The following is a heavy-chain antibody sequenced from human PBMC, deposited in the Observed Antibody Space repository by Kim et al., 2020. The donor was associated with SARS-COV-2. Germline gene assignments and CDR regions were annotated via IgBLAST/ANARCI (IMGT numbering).Heavy chain of an antibody. CDR2: INPNSGGT. CDR3: ASTPYHCSSTSCHEDFDY. CDR1: GYTFTGYY. Sequence: ASVKVSCKASGYTFTGYYMHWVRQAPGQGLEWMGWINPNSGGTNYAQKFQGRVTMTRDTSISTAYMELSRLRSDDTAVYYCASTPYHCSSTSCHEDFDYWGQGTLVTVSS. D-gene: IGHD2-2*01. J-gene: IGHJ4*02. V-gene: IGHV1-2*02.